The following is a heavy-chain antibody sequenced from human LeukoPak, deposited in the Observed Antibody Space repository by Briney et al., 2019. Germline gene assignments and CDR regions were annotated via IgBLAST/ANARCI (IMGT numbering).Heavy chain of an antibody. CDR2: VHLDGRT. CDR3: AREGGFYRPLDY. Sequence: SGTLSLTCGVSGGSVINTNWWPWVRQPPGKGLEWIGEVHLDGRTNYNPSLESRLTMSVDVSENQVSLKLTSVTAADTAVYYCAREGGFYRPLDYSGQGTLVTVSS. V-gene: IGHV4-4*02. D-gene: IGHD3-3*01. CDR1: GGSVINTNW. J-gene: IGHJ4*02.